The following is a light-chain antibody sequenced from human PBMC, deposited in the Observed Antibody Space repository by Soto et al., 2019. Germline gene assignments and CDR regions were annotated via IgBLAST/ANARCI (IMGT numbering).Light chain of an antibody. J-gene: IGKJ2*01. Sequence: PGAGASVSCRASQSLNSGYLAWYQQKPGQAPRLLIYGASSRATSIPDRFGGSRSGTNFTLTNSRLEPEDFAVYCCQQYSSPPYTFGRRTKLEIK. CDR1: QSLNSGY. V-gene: IGKV3-20*01. CDR3: QQYSSPPYT. CDR2: GAS.